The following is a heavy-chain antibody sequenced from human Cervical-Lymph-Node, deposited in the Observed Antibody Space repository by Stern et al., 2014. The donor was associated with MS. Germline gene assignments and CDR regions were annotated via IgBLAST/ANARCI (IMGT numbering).Heavy chain of an antibody. CDR3: ATFTTTFDY. V-gene: IGHV7-4-1*02. D-gene: IGHD1-1*01. CDR1: GYTFTSYP. Sequence: DQLVESGSELKKPGASVKVSCQASGYTFTSYPMNWVRQAPGQGLEWMGWINTINGNPTYAQGFTGRFVFSLDTSVSTAYLQISSLKAEDTAVYYCATFTTTFDYWGRGTLVTVSS. J-gene: IGHJ4*02. CDR2: INTINGNP.